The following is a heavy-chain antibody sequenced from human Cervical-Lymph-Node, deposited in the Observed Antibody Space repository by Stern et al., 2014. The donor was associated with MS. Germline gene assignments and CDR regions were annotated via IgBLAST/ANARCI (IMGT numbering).Heavy chain of an antibody. CDR3: ARISLGSGIDY. Sequence: VQLVESGAEVKKPGASVKVTCKTSENTFTGYYIHWVRQAPGQGLEWMGWINPNSGATNYAQRFQGRVSLTSDTSNSLAYMELDRLTSDDTAVYYCARISLGSGIDYWGQGSLVTVSS. CDR2: INPNSGAT. J-gene: IGHJ4*02. CDR1: ENTFTGYY. D-gene: IGHD1-26*01. V-gene: IGHV1-2*02.